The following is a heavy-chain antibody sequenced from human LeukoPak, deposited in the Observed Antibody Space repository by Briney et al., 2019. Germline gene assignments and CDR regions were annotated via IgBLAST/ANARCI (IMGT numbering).Heavy chain of an antibody. CDR2: ISAYNGNT. Sequence: ASVKVSCKASGYTFTSYGISWVRQAPGQGVEWMGWISAYNGNTNYAQKLQGRVTMTTDTSTSTAYMELRSLRSDDTAVYYCARDIVVVTARPGRYDYWGQGTLVTVSS. D-gene: IGHD2-21*02. CDR1: GYTFTSYG. V-gene: IGHV1-18*01. J-gene: IGHJ4*02. CDR3: ARDIVVVTARPGRYDY.